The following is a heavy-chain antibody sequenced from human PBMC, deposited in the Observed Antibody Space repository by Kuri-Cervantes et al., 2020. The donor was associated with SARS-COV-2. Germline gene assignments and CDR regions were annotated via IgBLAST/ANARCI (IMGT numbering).Heavy chain of an antibody. CDR1: GVSLSNHY. J-gene: IGHJ6*03. D-gene: IGHD3-3*01. CDR2: INHSGST. CDR3: ARYGVYYYYYYMDV. Sequence: GSLRLSCAVYGVSLSNHYWSRIRQPPGKGLEWIGEINHSGSTNYNPSLKSRVTISVDTSKNQFSLKLSPVTAADTAVYYCARYGVYYYYYYMDVWGKGTTVTVFS. V-gene: IGHV4-34*01.